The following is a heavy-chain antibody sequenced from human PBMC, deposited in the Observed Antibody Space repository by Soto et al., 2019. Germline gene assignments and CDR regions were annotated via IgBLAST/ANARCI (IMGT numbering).Heavy chain of an antibody. J-gene: IGHJ4*02. V-gene: IGHV1-46*04. CDR1: GDTFSDYY. CDR3: GRGGRVVVGTGALDY. D-gene: IGHD2-21*02. Sequence: QVQLMQSGAEVKKPGASVKVSCKASGDTFSDYYIHWVRQAPGQGLEWMGTVNPSGGHTTYSQHLLGRVTMTWDPSSSTLHRRRTRLTSEDTAVYYCGRGGRVVVGTGALDYWGQGTLVTVSS. CDR2: VNPSGGHT.